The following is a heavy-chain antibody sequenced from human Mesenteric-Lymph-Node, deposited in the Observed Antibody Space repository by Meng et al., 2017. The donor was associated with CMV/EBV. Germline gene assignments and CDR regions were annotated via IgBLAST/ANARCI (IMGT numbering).Heavy chain of an antibody. Sequence: ASVKVSCKASGYTFTSYGISWVRQAPGQGLEWMGWISAYNGNTNYAQKLQGRGTMTTDTSTSTAYMELRSLRSDDTAVYYCARELGSSWYRPDAFDIWGQGTMVTVSS. CDR1: GYTFTSYG. CDR2: ISAYNGNT. V-gene: IGHV1-18*01. J-gene: IGHJ3*02. CDR3: ARELGSSWYRPDAFDI. D-gene: IGHD6-13*01.